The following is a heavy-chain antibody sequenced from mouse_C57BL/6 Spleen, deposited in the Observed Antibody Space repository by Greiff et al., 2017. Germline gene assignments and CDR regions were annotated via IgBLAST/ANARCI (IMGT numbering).Heavy chain of an antibody. D-gene: IGHD2-3*01. Sequence: VQLQESGAELVRPGTSVKVSCKASGYAFTNYLIEWVKQRPGQGLEWIGVINPGSGGTNYNEKFKGKATLTADKSSSTAYVQLSSLTSEDSAVYFCARYDGYYGDYYAMDYWGQGTSVTVSS. CDR3: ARYDGYYGDYYAMDY. J-gene: IGHJ4*01. CDR2: INPGSGGT. CDR1: GYAFTNYL. V-gene: IGHV1-54*01.